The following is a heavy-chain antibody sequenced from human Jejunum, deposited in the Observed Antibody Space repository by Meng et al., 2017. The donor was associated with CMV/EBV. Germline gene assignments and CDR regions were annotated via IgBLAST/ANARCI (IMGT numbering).Heavy chain of an antibody. V-gene: IGHV1-18*01. CDR2: ISAYSGNT. CDR1: GYSLNTYD. D-gene: IGHD5-12*01. J-gene: IGHJ4*02. CDR3: ARGGYNSSPDY. Sequence: CKASGYSLNTYDITWVRQATGQGLEWVAWISAYSGNTESAQKSQDRVTLTIETSTSTAYLELTNLRSDDTAVYYCARGGYNSSPDYWGQGTLVTVSS.